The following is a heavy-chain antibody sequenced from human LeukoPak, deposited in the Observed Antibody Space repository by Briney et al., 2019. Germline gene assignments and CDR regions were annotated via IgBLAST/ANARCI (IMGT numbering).Heavy chain of an antibody. D-gene: IGHD4-17*01. CDR2: VYNNGST. CDR1: GASISGYY. CDR3: MRDIGSGDYVFFDS. V-gene: IGHV4-4*07. J-gene: IGHJ4*02. Sequence: PSETLSLTCTVSGASISGYYWSWIRLPAGKGLEWIGRVYNNGSTNCNPSLKSRVSMSVDTSKNQFSLRLKSVTAADTAVYYCMRDIGSGDYVFFDSWGQGTRVTVSS.